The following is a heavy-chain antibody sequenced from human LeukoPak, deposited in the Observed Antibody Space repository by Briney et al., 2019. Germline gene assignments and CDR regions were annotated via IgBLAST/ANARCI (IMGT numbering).Heavy chain of an antibody. D-gene: IGHD3-10*01. CDR1: GFTFSSYW. CDR3: AKPYYYGSRSYMDY. J-gene: IGHJ4*02. CDR2: QSYDGSNT. Sequence: SLRLSCAASGFTFSSYWMHWVRQAPGKGLEWVAVQSYDGSNTYYADSVKGRFPISRDNSKNMLYLQMNSLRAEDTAVYYCAKPYYYGSRSYMDYWGQGALVTVSS. V-gene: IGHV3-30*18.